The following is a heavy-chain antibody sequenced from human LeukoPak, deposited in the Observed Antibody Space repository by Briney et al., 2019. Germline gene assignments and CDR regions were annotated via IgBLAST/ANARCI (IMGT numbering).Heavy chain of an antibody. Sequence: GRSLRLSRAPSGFTPSGYETNWVRPAPRKGLERVSYITSSGRTTYNAHSVKGRFTNARDNAKNSLYLQMNSLRAEDTAVYYCAREKQWLVLGDWGQGTLVTVSS. J-gene: IGHJ4*02. CDR3: AREKQWLVLGD. V-gene: IGHV3-48*03. CDR2: ITSSGRTT. D-gene: IGHD6-19*01. CDR1: GFTPSGYE.